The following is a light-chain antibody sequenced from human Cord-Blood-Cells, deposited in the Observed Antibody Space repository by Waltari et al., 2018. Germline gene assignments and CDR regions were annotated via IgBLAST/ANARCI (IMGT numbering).Light chain of an antibody. CDR3: QAWDSSNWV. CDR1: TLGDKY. CDR2: QDS. Sequence: SYELTQPPSVSVSPGQTASIPCSGATLGDKYACWYQQKPGQSPVLVIYQDSKRPSGIPERFSGSNSGNTATLTISGTQAMDEADYYCQAWDSSNWVFGGGTKLTVL. V-gene: IGLV3-1*01. J-gene: IGLJ3*02.